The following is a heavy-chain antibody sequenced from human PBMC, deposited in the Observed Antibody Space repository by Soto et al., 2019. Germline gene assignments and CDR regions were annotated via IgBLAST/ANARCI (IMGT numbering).Heavy chain of an antibody. J-gene: IGHJ4*02. CDR3: AKSGVDTFGLSY. V-gene: IGHV3-74*01. CDR1: GFTFSSFW. D-gene: IGHD5-18*01. Sequence: EVQLVESGGGLVQPGGSLRLSCAVSGFTFSSFWMHWVRQAPGEGLVWVSRINTDGSSTSYADSVKGRFTISRDNAKNTLYLQMNSLRVEDMAMYCCAKSGVDTFGLSYWGQGTLVTVSS. CDR2: INTDGSST.